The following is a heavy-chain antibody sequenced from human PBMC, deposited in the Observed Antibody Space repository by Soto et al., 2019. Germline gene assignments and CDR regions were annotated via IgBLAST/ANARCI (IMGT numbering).Heavy chain of an antibody. CDR1: GGSMSSYY. CDR3: ARRWGGALDY. J-gene: IGHJ4*02. D-gene: IGHD3-16*01. V-gene: IGHV4-59*08. Sequence: QVQLQESGPGLVKPSETLSLTCTFSGGSMSSYYWSWIRQPPGKGLEWIGYIYYSGSTNYNPSLKSRVTISVDTSKNQFSLKLNSVPAAATAVYYCARRWGGALDYWGQGTLVTVSS. CDR2: IYYSGST.